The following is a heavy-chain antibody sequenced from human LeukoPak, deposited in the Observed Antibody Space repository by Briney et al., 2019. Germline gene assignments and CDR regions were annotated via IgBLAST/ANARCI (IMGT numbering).Heavy chain of an antibody. D-gene: IGHD3-3*01. J-gene: IGHJ4*02. V-gene: IGHV1-8*03. CDR3: ATHYDFWSDYGY. CDR2: MNPNSGNT. CDR1: GYTFTSYD. Sequence: GASVKASCKASGYTFTSYDINWVRQATGQGLEWMGWMNPNSGNTGYAQKFQGRVTITRNTSISTAYMELSSLRSEDTAVYYCATHYDFWSDYGYWGQGTLVTVSS.